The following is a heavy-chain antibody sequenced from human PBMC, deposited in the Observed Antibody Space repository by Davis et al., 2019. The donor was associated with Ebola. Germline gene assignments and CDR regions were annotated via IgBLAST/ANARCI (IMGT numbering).Heavy chain of an antibody. J-gene: IGHJ4*02. V-gene: IGHV3-33*01. CDR3: ARDKIAAAGLFDY. CDR1: GFTSSSYG. CDR2: IWYDGSNK. Sequence: GGSLRLSCAASGFTSSSYGMHWVRQAPGKGLEWVAVIWYDGSNKYYADSVKGRFTISRDNSKNTLYLQMNSLRAEDTAVYYCARDKIAAAGLFDYWGQGTLVTVSS. D-gene: IGHD6-13*01.